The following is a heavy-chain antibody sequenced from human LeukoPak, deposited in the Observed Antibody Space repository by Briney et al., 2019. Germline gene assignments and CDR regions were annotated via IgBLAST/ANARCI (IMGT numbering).Heavy chain of an antibody. CDR3: AKEVVGVVY. D-gene: IGHD1-26*01. CDR1: GFTFNNYA. J-gene: IGHJ4*02. CDR2: IVNSGGST. V-gene: IGHV3-23*01. Sequence: GGSLRLSCAASGFTFNNYAMSWVRQAPGKGLEWVSGIVNSGGSTYYADSVKGRFTISRDNSKNTLYLQMNSLRAEDTAVYCCAKEVVGVVYWGQGTLVTVSS.